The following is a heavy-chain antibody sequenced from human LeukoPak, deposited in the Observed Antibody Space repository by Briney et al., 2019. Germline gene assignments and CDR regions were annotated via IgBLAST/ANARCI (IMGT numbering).Heavy chain of an antibody. CDR1: GGTFSSYA. CDR2: IIPILGIA. V-gene: IGHV1-69*10. CDR3: ARTPYSGSYYEGSFDY. D-gene: IGHD1-26*01. Sequence: ASVKVSCKASGGTFSSYAISWVRQAPGQGLEWMGGIIPILGIANYAQKFQGRVTITADKSTSTAYMELSSLRSEDTAVYYCARTPYSGSYYEGSFDYWGQGTLVTVSS. J-gene: IGHJ4*02.